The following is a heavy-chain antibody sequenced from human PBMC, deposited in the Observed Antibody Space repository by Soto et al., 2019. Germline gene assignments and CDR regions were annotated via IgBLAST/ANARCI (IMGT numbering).Heavy chain of an antibody. J-gene: IGHJ4*02. CDR1: GCSISSSSYY. Sequence: QLQLQESGPGLVKPSETLSLTCTVSGCSISSSSYYWGWIRQPPGKGLEWIGSIYYSGSTYSNPSLKSRVTMSVDTSKNQFYLKLISVTAADTAVSYDEGLPAWGSGNSWGQGTLVTVSS. CDR3: EGLPAWGSGNS. D-gene: IGHD3-10*01. CDR2: IYYSGST. V-gene: IGHV4-39*01.